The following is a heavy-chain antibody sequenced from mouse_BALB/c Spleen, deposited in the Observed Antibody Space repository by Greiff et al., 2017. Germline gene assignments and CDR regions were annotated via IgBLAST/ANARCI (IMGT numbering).Heavy chain of an antibody. CDR1: GFSLTGYG. CDR3: ARDRYYGNSHYYAMDY. Sequence: VQLVESGPGLVAPSQSLSITCTVSGFSLTGYGVNWVRQPPGKGLEWLGMIWGDGSTDYNSALKSRLSISKDNSKSQVFLKMNSLQTDDTARYYCARDRYYGNSHYYAMDYWGQGTSVTVSS. V-gene: IGHV2-6-7*01. D-gene: IGHD2-1*01. CDR2: IWGDGST. J-gene: IGHJ4*01.